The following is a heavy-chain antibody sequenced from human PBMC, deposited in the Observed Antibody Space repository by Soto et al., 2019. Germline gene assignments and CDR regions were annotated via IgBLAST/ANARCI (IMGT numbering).Heavy chain of an antibody. J-gene: IGHJ4*02. CDR3: ARGEGVFGSSWDPLGH. V-gene: IGHV4-4*02. Sequence: QVQLQESGPGLVKPSGTLSLACAVSGGSISTNNWWTWVRQPPGKGLEWIGEIFHSGSTNYNPSLKRRVTMSLDKSKNQFSLNLTSLTAAATAVYYGARGEGVFGSSWDPLGHWGQGTLVTVSS. D-gene: IGHD6-13*01. CDR2: IFHSGST. CDR1: GGSISTNNW.